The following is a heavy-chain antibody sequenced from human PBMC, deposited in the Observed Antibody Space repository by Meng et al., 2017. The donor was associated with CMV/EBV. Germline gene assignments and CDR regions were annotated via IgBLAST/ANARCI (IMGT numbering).Heavy chain of an antibody. CDR1: GYSISSSNW. CDR3: ARLGSSSSWVLGWFDP. CDR2: IYYSEST. J-gene: IGHJ5*02. D-gene: IGHD6-6*01. Sequence: SGYSISSSNWWGWIRQPPGKGLEWIGYIYYSESTYYNPSLKSRVTMSVDTSKNQFSLKLSSVTAVDTAVYYCARLGSSSSWVLGWFDPWGQGTLVTVSS. V-gene: IGHV4-28*01.